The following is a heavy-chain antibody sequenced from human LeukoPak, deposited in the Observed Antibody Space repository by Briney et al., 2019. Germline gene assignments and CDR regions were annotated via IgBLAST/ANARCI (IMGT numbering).Heavy chain of an antibody. D-gene: IGHD3-22*01. J-gene: IGHJ4*02. CDR1: GYTFTGYY. Sequence: ASVKVSCKASGYTFTGYYMHWVRQAPGQGLEWMGWINPNSGGTNYAQKFQGRVTMTRDTSISTAYMELSRLRSDDTAVYYCARDLGYYYDSSGYTGDYWGQGTLVTLSS. V-gene: IGHV1-2*02. CDR3: ARDLGYYYDSSGYTGDY. CDR2: INPNSGGT.